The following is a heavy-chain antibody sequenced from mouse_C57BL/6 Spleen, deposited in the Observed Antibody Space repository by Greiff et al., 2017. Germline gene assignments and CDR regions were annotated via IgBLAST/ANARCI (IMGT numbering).Heavy chain of an antibody. D-gene: IGHD2-4*01. Sequence: QVQLQQSGAELVKPGASVKMSCKASGYTFTSYWITWVKQRPGQGLEWIGDIYPGSGSTNYNEKFKSKATLTVDTSSSTAYMQLSSLTSEDAAVYYCARVYYDYEGGYAMDYWGQGTSVTVSS. V-gene: IGHV1-55*01. CDR1: GYTFTSYW. CDR2: IYPGSGST. CDR3: ARVYYDYEGGYAMDY. J-gene: IGHJ4*01.